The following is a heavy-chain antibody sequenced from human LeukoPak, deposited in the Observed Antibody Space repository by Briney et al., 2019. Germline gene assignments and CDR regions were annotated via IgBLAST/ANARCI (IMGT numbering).Heavy chain of an antibody. Sequence: PGGSLRLSCAASGFTFSSYAMHWVRQAPGKGLEWVAVISYDGSNKYYADSVKGRFTISRDNSKNTLYLQMNSLRAEDTAVYYCASFYYYGSGSYPAFDYWGQGTLVTVSS. J-gene: IGHJ4*02. CDR3: ASFYYYGSGSYPAFDY. D-gene: IGHD3-10*01. V-gene: IGHV3-30-3*01. CDR1: GFTFSSYA. CDR2: ISYDGSNK.